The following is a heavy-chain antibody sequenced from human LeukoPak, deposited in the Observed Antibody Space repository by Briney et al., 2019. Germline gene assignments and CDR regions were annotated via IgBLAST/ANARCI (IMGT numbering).Heavy chain of an antibody. CDR2: ISAYNGNT. J-gene: IGHJ4*02. Sequence: GASVTVSFKASGYTFTIYGISWVRQAPGQGLEWMGWISAYNGNTDYAQKLQGRVTMTTDTSTSTAYMELRGLRSDDTAVYYCARRYYDSSGFFDYWGQGTLVTVSS. V-gene: IGHV1-18*01. D-gene: IGHD3-22*01. CDR3: ARRYYDSSGFFDY. CDR1: GYTFTIYG.